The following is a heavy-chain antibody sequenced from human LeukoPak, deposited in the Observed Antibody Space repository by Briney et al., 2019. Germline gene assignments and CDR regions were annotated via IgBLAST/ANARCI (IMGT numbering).Heavy chain of an antibody. D-gene: IGHD4-17*01. CDR2: ISGSGGST. J-gene: IGHJ4*02. CDR3: AKGDYGDYRTPDY. V-gene: IGHV3-23*01. CDR1: GFTFSSYA. Sequence: GGSLRLSCAGSGFTFSSYAMSWVRQALGKGLEWVSAISGSGGSTYYADSVKGRFTISRDNSKNTLYLQMNSLRAEDTAVYYCAKGDYGDYRTPDYWGQGTLVTVSS.